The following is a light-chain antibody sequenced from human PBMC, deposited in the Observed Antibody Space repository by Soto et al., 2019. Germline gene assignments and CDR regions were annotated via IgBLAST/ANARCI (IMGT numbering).Light chain of an antibody. Sequence: IVLTQSPAALSLSPGERATLSCRASQSIGIYLAWYQQTPGQAPRLLMYDVSKRATGIPARFSGSGSGTDFTLTISSLEPVDFAIYYCQQRSNWPPRYTFGQGTRLEIK. CDR3: QQRSNWPPRYT. CDR2: DVS. J-gene: IGKJ2*01. V-gene: IGKV3-11*01. CDR1: QSIGIY.